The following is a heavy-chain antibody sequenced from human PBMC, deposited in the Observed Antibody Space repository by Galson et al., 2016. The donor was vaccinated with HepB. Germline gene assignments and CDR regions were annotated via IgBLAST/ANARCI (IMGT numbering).Heavy chain of an antibody. V-gene: IGHV3-21*01. CDR1: GFPFHKYN. CDR2: IGVSSSYT. J-gene: IGHJ2*01. D-gene: IGHD2/OR15-2a*01. Sequence: SLRLSCAASGFPFHKYNMNWIRQAPGKGLEWVASIGVSSSYTYHSESVAGRFAISRDTAKQSIFLHMSDLRVEDTARYFCHSFPFFPPFDLWGPGILVAVSS. CDR3: HSFPFFPPFDL.